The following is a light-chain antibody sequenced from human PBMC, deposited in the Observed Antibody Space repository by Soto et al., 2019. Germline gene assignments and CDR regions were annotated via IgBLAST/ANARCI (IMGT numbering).Light chain of an antibody. Sequence: QSALTQPPSVSGSPGQSVAISCTGTSSDFGNYNRVSWYQQPPGTAPKLMIYEVSNRPSGVPDRFSGSKSGNTASLTISELQAEDEADYYCCSYTTSSTYVFGTGTKVTVL. V-gene: IGLV2-18*02. CDR1: SSDFGNYNR. J-gene: IGLJ1*01. CDR2: EVS. CDR3: CSYTTSSTYV.